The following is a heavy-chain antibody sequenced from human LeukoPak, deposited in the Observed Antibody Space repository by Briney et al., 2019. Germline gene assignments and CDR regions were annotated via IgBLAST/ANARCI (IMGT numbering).Heavy chain of an antibody. D-gene: IGHD3-22*01. CDR2: IYYSGST. CDR1: GGSISSYY. J-gene: IGHJ4*02. CDR3: ASHLTYYYGSSGQPPDY. Sequence: SETLSLTCTVSGGSISSYYWSWIRQPPGKGLEWIGYIYYSGSTNYNPSLKSRVTISVDTSKNQFSLKLSSVTAADTAVYYCASHLTYYYGSSGQPPDYWGQGTLVTVSS. V-gene: IGHV4-59*01.